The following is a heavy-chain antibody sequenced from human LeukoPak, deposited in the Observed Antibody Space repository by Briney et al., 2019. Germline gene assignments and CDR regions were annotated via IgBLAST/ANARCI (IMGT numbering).Heavy chain of an antibody. Sequence: GASVKVSCKASGYTFTSYGISWVRQAPGQGLEWMGWISAYNGNTNYAQKLQGRVTMTTDTSTSTAYMELRSLRSDDTAVYYCARVKAGSSSWYGFFRYYYYYMDVWGKGTTVTVSS. D-gene: IGHD6-13*01. J-gene: IGHJ6*03. V-gene: IGHV1-18*04. CDR3: ARVKAGSSSWYGFFRYYYYYMDV. CDR2: ISAYNGNT. CDR1: GYTFTSYG.